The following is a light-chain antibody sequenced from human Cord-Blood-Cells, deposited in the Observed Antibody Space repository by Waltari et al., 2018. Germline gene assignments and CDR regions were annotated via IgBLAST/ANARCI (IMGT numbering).Light chain of an antibody. V-gene: IGLV2-14*03. J-gene: IGLJ3*02. CDR2: DVS. CDR3: SSYTSSSTWV. CDR1: SSYVGGYNY. Sequence: QSALTQPASVSGSPGQSITISCTGTSSYVGGYNYVSWYQQHPDKAPKLMIYDVSNRPSGVSNRFSGSKSGNTASLTISGLQAEDEADYYCSSYTSSSTWVFGRGTKLTVL.